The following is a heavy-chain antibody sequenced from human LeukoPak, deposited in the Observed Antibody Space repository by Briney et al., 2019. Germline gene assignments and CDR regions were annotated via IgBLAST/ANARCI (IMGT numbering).Heavy chain of an antibody. CDR1: GYTLTELS. V-gene: IGHV1-24*01. Sequence: ASVKVSCKVSGYTLTELSMHWVRQAPGKGLEWMGGFDPEDGETIYAQKFQGRVTMTRDTSISTAYMELSRLRSDDTAVYYCARSRIVRAGNFDYWGQGTLVTVSS. D-gene: IGHD2-8*01. CDR2: FDPEDGET. CDR3: ARSRIVRAGNFDY. J-gene: IGHJ4*02.